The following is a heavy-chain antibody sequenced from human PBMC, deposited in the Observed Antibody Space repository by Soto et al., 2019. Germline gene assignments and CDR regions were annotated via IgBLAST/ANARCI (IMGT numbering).Heavy chain of an antibody. CDR2: IYHSGYT. CDR1: GGSISSVGYY. Sequence: SETLSLTCTVSGGSISSVGYYWNWIRQHPGKGLEWIAYIYHSGYTYYNPSLKSRVTISVDTSKNQFSLELSSVTAADTAVYYCAREVPDSIGYYLHYWGQGTLVTVSS. CDR3: AREVPDSIGYYLHY. J-gene: IGHJ4*02. D-gene: IGHD3-22*01. V-gene: IGHV4-31*03.